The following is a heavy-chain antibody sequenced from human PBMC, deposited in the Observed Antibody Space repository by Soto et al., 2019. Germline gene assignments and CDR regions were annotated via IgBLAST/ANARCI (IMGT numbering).Heavy chain of an antibody. CDR2: ISGSGTTI. CDR3: AREVTVFGVIIPTPMDV. D-gene: IGHD3-3*01. V-gene: IGHV3-48*03. Sequence: EVKLVESGGGLVQPGGSLRLSCAASGFTFSRYEMNWVRQAPGKGLEWISYISGSGTTIYYADSVKGRFTISRDNAKKSLYLQMNSLRAEDTAVYYCAREVTVFGVIIPTPMDVWGQGTTVTVSS. J-gene: IGHJ6*02. CDR1: GFTFSRYE.